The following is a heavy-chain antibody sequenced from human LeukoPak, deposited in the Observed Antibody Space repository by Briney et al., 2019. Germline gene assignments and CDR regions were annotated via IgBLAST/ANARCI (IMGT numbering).Heavy chain of an antibody. J-gene: IGHJ4*02. Sequence: SETLSLTCAVYGGSFSGYYWSWIRQPPGKGLEWIGEINHSGSANYNPSLKSRVTISVDMSRNQFSLKLSSVTAADTAVYYCARARGDYYDSSGYYSAFDYWGQGTLVTVSS. D-gene: IGHD3-22*01. CDR2: INHSGSA. CDR1: GGSFSGYY. CDR3: ARARGDYYDSSGYYSAFDY. V-gene: IGHV4-34*01.